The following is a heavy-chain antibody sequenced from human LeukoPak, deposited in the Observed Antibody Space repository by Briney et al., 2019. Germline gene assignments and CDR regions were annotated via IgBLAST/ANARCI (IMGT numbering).Heavy chain of an antibody. J-gene: IGHJ2*01. D-gene: IGHD3-10*01. CDR1: GYTFTSYY. CDR3: ARGPTHDGRSTIYWYFDL. Sequence: GASVKVSCKASGYTFTSYYMHWVRQAPGQGLEWMGIINPSGGSTSYAQKFQGRVTMTRDTSTSTVYMELSSLRSEDTAVYYCARGPTHDGRSTIYWYFDLWGRGTLVTVSS. CDR2: INPSGGST. V-gene: IGHV1-46*01.